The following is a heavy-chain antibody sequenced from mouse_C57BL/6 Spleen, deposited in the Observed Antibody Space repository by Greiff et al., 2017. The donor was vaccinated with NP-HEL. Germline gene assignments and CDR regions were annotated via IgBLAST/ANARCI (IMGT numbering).Heavy chain of an antibody. CDR2: IYPGDGDT. CDR1: GYAFSSYW. CDR3: ARRGTTEGNAMDY. D-gene: IGHD2-12*01. J-gene: IGHJ4*01. Sequence: VQLQQSGAELVKPGASVKISCKASGYAFSSYWMNWVKQRPGKGLEWIGQIYPGDGDTNYNGKFKGKATLTADKSSSTAYMQLSSLTSEESAVYFWARRGTTEGNAMDYWGQGTSVTVSS. V-gene: IGHV1-80*01.